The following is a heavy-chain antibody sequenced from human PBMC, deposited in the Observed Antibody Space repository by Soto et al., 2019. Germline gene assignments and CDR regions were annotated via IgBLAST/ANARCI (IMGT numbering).Heavy chain of an antibody. Sequence: PSETLSLTCAVYGGSFSGYYWSWIRQPPGKGLEWIGEINHSGSTNYNPSLKSRVTISVDTSKNQFSLKLSSVTAADTAVYYCARGPVRIYYYYYGMDVWGQGTTVTVSS. J-gene: IGHJ6*02. V-gene: IGHV4-34*01. CDR1: GGSFSGYY. CDR3: ARGPVRIYYYYYGMDV. CDR2: INHSGST. D-gene: IGHD6-6*01.